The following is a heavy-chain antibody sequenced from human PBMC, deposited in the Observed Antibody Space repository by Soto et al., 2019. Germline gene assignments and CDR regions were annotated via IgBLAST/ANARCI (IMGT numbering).Heavy chain of an antibody. Sequence: EVQLVQSGAEVKKPGESLRISCKGSGYSFTSYWISWVRQMPGKGLEWMGRIDPSDSYTNYSPSFQGHVTISADKSISTACLQWSTLKASDTAMYYCARYYYGSGSPTVGMDVWGRGTTVTVSS. V-gene: IGHV5-10-1*01. D-gene: IGHD3-10*01. CDR3: ARYYYGSGSPTVGMDV. CDR2: IDPSDSYT. CDR1: GYSFTSYW. J-gene: IGHJ6*02.